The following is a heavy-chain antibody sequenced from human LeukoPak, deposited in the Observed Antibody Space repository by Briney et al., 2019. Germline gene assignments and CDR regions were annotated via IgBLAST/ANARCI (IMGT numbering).Heavy chain of an antibody. CDR1: GYTFTSFG. Sequence: ASVKVSCKASGYTFTSFGISWVRQAPGQGPEWMGWISAYNGNTNYVQKFQGRVTMTTDTSTNTAYMELSRLRSDDTAVYYCARGYYYGSGSYYNYYYGMDVWGQGTTVTVSS. J-gene: IGHJ6*02. CDR3: ARGYYYGSGSYYNYYYGMDV. D-gene: IGHD3-10*01. V-gene: IGHV1-18*01. CDR2: ISAYNGNT.